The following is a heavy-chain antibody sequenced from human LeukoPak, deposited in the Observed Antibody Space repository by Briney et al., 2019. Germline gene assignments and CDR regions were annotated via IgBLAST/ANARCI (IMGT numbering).Heavy chain of an antibody. CDR3: ARDGYSYGTFDY. CDR2: IYYSGST. D-gene: IGHD5-18*01. CDR1: GGSISSGGYY. J-gene: IGHJ4*02. Sequence: SETLPLTCTVSGGSISSGGYYWSWIRQHPGKGLEWIGYIYYSGSTYYNPSLKSRVTISVDTSKNQFSLKLSSVTAADTAVYYCARDGYSYGTFDYWGQGTLVTVSS. V-gene: IGHV4-31*03.